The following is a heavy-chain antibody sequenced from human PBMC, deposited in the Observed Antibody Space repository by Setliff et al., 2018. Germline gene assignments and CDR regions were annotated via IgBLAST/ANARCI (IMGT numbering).Heavy chain of an antibody. CDR3: ERLVRHCTRISCQRTSEADL. CDR1: GYTFTNYA. V-gene: IGHV1-18*01. D-gene: IGHD2-15*01. J-gene: IGHJ5*02. Sequence: ASVKVSCKASGYTFTNYAINWVRQASGQGLEWVGWVSAYSGNTYYAQKFQDRLSMTTDTSTSTAYMELRSLRADDTAVYYCERLVRHCTRISCQRTSEADLWGQGTQVTVSS. CDR2: VSAYSGNT.